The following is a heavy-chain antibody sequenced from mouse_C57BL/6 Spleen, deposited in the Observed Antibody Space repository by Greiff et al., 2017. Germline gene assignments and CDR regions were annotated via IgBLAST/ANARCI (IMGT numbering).Heavy chain of an antibody. CDR1: GYTFTSYW. D-gene: IGHD3-2*01. CDR3: ARSTSRDVYFDY. CDR2: IEPSDSET. V-gene: IGHV1-52*01. Sequence: QVQLQQPGAELVRPGSSVKLSCKASGYTFTSYWMHWVKQRPIQGLAWIGNIEPSDSETHSNPKFKDKATLTVDKSTSTAPMQLSSLTSEDSAVYYCARSTSRDVYFDYWGQGTTLTVSS. J-gene: IGHJ2*01.